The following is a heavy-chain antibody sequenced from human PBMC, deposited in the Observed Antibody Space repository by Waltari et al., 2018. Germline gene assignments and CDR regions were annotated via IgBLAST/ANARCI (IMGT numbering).Heavy chain of an antibody. D-gene: IGHD1-1*01. Sequence: QVQLVQSGAEVKKPGASVKVSCKASGYTFTSYAMHWVRQAPGQRLEWMGWINAGNGNTKYSQKFQGRVTITRDTSAGTAYMELSSLRSEDTAVYYCARSISSVVSWNDYWGQGTLVTVSS. CDR1: GYTFTSYA. J-gene: IGHJ4*02. CDR2: INAGNGNT. V-gene: IGHV1-3*01. CDR3: ARSISSVVSWNDY.